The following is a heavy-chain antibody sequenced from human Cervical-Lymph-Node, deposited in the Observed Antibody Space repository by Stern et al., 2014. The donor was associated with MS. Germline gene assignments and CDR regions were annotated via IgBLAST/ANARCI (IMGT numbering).Heavy chain of an antibody. CDR1: GGTFSSYA. D-gene: IGHD1-26*01. CDR3: ARGELKEGLVRXXXX. V-gene: IGHV1-69*01. J-gene: IGHJ6*02. Sequence: VQLVESGAEVKKPGSSVKVSCKASGGTFSSYAISWVRQAPGQGLEWMGGSILIFGTSNYAKKFQGSVTLTAEQSPSTAYMELSSLRSEDTAVYYCARGELKEGLVRXXXXWGQGTTVTVSS. CDR2: SILIFGTS.